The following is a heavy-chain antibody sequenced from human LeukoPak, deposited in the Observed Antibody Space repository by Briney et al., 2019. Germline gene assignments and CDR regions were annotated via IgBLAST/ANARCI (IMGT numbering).Heavy chain of an antibody. J-gene: IGHJ4*02. D-gene: IGHD1-26*01. Sequence: GGSLRLSCSAPGFTFSSYTMHWVRQAPGKGLQFVSAISINGVSTYYADSVKGRFTISRDNSKNTLYLQMSSLRAEDTAVYYCVKDDSGSYDYWGQGTLVSVSS. CDR2: ISINGVST. V-gene: IGHV3-64D*09. CDR3: VKDDSGSYDY. CDR1: GFTFSSYT.